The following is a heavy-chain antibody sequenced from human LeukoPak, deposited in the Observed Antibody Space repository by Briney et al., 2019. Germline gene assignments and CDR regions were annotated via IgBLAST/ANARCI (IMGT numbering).Heavy chain of an antibody. V-gene: IGHV3-7*03. CDR2: INHNGNVN. CDR3: AREEVKSFDN. Sequence: GGPLRLSCAASGFTFCSYWRNWAREAPGRGLVGWASINHNGNVNYYVDSVKGRFNISRDNAKNSLYLQMNNLRVEDTAVYYCAREEVKSFDNWGQGTLVTVSS. CDR1: GFTFCSYW. J-gene: IGHJ4*02.